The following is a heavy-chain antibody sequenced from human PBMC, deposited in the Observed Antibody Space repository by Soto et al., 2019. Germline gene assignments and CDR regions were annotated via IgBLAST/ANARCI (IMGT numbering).Heavy chain of an antibody. CDR1: GGSISSYY. CDR2: IYYSGST. V-gene: IGHV4-59*01. J-gene: IGHJ3*02. D-gene: IGHD6-6*01. Sequence: SETLSLTCTVSGGSISSYYWSWIRQPPGKGLEWIGYIYYSGSTNYNPSLKSRVTISVDTSKNQFSLKLSSVTAADTAVYYCARSEYSSSRAAFDIWGQGTMVTVSS. CDR3: ARSEYSSSRAAFDI.